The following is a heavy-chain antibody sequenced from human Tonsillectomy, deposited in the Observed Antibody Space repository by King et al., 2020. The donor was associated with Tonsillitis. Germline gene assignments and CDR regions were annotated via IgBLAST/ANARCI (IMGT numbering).Heavy chain of an antibody. CDR3: AREDYGDYPY. CDR1: GDSINSGPYY. J-gene: IGHJ4*02. D-gene: IGHD4-17*01. Sequence: VQLQESGPGLVKPSQTLSLTCAVSGDSINSGPYYWNWIRQPAGKGLEWIGRIAASGSTSPNPSLKSRVTISVDTSKNQFSLRLTSMTAADTAVYYCAREDYGDYPYWGQGTLVTVSP. V-gene: IGHV4-61*02. CDR2: IAASGST.